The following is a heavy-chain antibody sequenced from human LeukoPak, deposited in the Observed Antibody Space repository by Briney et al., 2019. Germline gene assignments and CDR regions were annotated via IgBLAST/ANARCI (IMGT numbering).Heavy chain of an antibody. J-gene: IGHJ4*02. D-gene: IGHD6-19*01. Sequence: GGSLRLSCAASGFTFSSYAMSWVRQAPGKGLEWVSAISGSGGSTYYADSVKGRFTISRDNSKNTLYLQMNSLRAEDTAVCYCAKDPEVAVATYYFDYWGQGTLVTVSS. V-gene: IGHV3-23*01. CDR3: AKDPEVAVATYYFDY. CDR2: ISGSGGST. CDR1: GFTFSSYA.